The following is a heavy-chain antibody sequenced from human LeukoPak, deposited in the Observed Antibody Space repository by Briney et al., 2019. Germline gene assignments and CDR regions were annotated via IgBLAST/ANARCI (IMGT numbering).Heavy chain of an antibody. CDR2: IYPGDSDT. Sequence: GESLKISCKGSVYSFTSYWIGWVRQMPGKGLEWMGIIYPGDSDTRYSPSFQGQVTISADKSISTAYLQWSSLKASDTAMYYCARHGAKVDYYGSPSRGAFDIWGQGTMVTVSS. V-gene: IGHV5-51*01. CDR1: VYSFTSYW. CDR3: ARHGAKVDYYGSPSRGAFDI. J-gene: IGHJ3*02. D-gene: IGHD3-10*01.